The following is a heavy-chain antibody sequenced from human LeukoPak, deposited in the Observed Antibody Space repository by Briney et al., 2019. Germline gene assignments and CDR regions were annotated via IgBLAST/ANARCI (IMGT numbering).Heavy chain of an antibody. CDR3: AKEKSTSNIDY. J-gene: IGHJ4*02. D-gene: IGHD2-2*01. Sequence: GRSLRLSCGASEITFSTFGLHWVRQAPGKGLEWVAVISYDGSTKYYADSVTGRFTISRDNSKNTLYLQMNSLRAEDTAVYYCAKEKSTSNIDYWGQGTLVTVSS. V-gene: IGHV3-30*18. CDR2: ISYDGSTK. CDR1: EITFSTFG.